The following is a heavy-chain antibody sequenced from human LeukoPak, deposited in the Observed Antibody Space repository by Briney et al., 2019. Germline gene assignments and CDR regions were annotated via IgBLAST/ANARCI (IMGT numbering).Heavy chain of an antibody. CDR3: AKGLYYKDRSGYPA. J-gene: IGHJ5*02. CDR2: IGYDGSNK. Sequence: GGSLRLSCAASGFTFTNYGMHWVRQAPGKGLEWVAFIGYDGSNKYYADSVKGRFTVSRDKSKNTLYLQMNSLRTEDTAVYYCAKGLYYKDRSGYPAWGQGTLVTISS. D-gene: IGHD3-22*01. CDR1: GFTFTNYG. V-gene: IGHV3-30*02.